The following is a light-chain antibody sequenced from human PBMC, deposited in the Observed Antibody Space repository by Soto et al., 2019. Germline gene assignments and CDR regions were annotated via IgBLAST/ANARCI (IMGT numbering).Light chain of an antibody. CDR2: AAS. CDR3: QQYGSSRWT. V-gene: IGKV3-20*01. Sequence: EIVLAQSPGTLSLSPGERATLSCRASQSASSNYLAWYQQKPGQAPRLLIYAASSRATGIPDRFSGSGSGTDFTLTISRLEPEDFAVYYCQQYGSSRWTFGQGAKVEV. J-gene: IGKJ1*01. CDR1: QSASSNY.